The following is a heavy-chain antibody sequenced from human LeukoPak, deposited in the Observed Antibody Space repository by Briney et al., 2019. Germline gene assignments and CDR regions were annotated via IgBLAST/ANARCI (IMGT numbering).Heavy chain of an antibody. CDR3: ARGQYYYDSSGYYLLDY. CDR1: GGSITSYY. Sequence: SETLSLTCTVSGGSITSYYWSWIRQPPGKGLEWIGYLYYSGSTNYNPSLKSRVTISVDTSKNQFSLKLSSVTAADTAVYYCARGQYYYDSSGYYLLDYWGQGTLVTVS. J-gene: IGHJ4*02. D-gene: IGHD3-22*01. CDR2: LYYSGST. V-gene: IGHV4-59*01.